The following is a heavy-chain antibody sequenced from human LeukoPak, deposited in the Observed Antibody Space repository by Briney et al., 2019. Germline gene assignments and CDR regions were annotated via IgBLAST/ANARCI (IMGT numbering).Heavy chain of an antibody. CDR2: ITSGSTYI. Sequence: GGSLRLSCAVSGFTFSNYDMHWVRQAPGRGLEWVSAITSGSTYINYADSMKGRFTISRDNAESSLYLQMHSLRVEDTSVYFCAIGEEKATIKALDSWGQGTLVTVSS. J-gene: IGHJ4*02. CDR3: AIGEEKATIKALDS. CDR1: GFTFSNYD. D-gene: IGHD5-24*01. V-gene: IGHV3-21*01.